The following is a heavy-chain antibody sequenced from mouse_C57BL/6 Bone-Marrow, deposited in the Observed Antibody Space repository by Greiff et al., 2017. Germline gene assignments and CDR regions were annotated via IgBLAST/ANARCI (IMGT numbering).Heavy chain of an antibody. CDR1: GYSITSGYY. J-gene: IGHJ4*01. Sequence: EVQLQESGPGLVKPSQSLSLTCSVTGYSITSGYYWNWIRQFPGNKLEWMGYISYDGSNNYNPSLKNRISITRDTSKNQFFLKLNSVTTEDTATYYCARGDYGKRAMDYWGQGTSVTVSS. D-gene: IGHD1-1*01. CDR3: ARGDYGKRAMDY. V-gene: IGHV3-6*01. CDR2: ISYDGSN.